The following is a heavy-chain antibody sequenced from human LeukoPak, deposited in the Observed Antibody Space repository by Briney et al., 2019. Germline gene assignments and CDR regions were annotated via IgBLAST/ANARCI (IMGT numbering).Heavy chain of an antibody. CDR1: GGSSNSYY. Sequence: SSETLSLTCTVAGGSSNSYYWSWIRQSPGKGLEWIGYSGSTNYNPSLKSRVTISVDTSRKQSSLKLSSVTAADTAVYYCARGYYYQDYWGQGTLVTVSS. V-gene: IGHV4-59*01. J-gene: IGHJ4*02. CDR2: SGST. CDR3: ARGYYYQDY. D-gene: IGHD3-10*01.